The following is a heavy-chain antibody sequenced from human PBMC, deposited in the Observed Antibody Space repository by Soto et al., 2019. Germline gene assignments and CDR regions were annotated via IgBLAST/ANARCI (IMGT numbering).Heavy chain of an antibody. CDR1: GFTFSSYW. CDR3: ASLPGSSWYGVDY. V-gene: IGHV3-74*01. Sequence: GGSLRLSCAASGFTFSSYWMHWVRQAPGKGLVWVSRINSDGSSTSYADSVKGRFTISRDNAKNTLYLQMNSLRAEDTAVYYCASLPGSSWYGVDYWGQGTLVTVSS. J-gene: IGHJ4*02. CDR2: INSDGSST. D-gene: IGHD6-13*01.